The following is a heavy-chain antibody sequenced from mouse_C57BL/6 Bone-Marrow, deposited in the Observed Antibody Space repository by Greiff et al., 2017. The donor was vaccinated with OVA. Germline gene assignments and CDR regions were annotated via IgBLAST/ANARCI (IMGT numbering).Heavy chain of an antibody. CDR3: ARVTGPYAMDY. CDR1: GYSITSGYY. V-gene: IGHV3-6*01. J-gene: IGHJ4*01. CDR2: ISYDGSN. D-gene: IGHD2-1*01. Sequence: EVKLLESGPGLVKPSQSLSLTCSVTGYSITSGYYWNWIRQFPGNKLEWMGYISYDGSNNYNPSLKNRISITRDTSKNQFFLKLNSVTTEDTATYYCARVTGPYAMDYWGQGTSVTVSS.